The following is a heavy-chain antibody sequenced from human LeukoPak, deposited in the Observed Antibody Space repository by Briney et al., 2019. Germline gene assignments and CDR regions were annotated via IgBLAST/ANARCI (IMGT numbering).Heavy chain of an antibody. CDR2: IYYSGST. D-gene: IGHD3-10*01. CDR3: ARLSTYGSGSRRYYYYGMDV. Sequence: KPSETLSLTCTVSGGSISSHYWSWIRQPPGKGLEWIGYIYYSGSTNYNPSLKSRVTISVDTSKNQFSLKLSSVTAADTAVYYCARLSTYGSGSRRYYYYGMDVWGQGTTVTVSS. CDR1: GGSISSHY. J-gene: IGHJ6*02. V-gene: IGHV4-59*08.